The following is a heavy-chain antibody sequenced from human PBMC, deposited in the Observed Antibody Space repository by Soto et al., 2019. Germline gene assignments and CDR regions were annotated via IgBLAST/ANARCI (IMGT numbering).Heavy chain of an antibody. V-gene: IGHV4-39*01. CDR3: AIRASYYDSSGYFDY. J-gene: IGHJ4*02. D-gene: IGHD3-22*01. Sequence: SETLSLTCTVSGGSISSSSYYWGWIRQPPGKGLEWIGSIYYSGSTYYNPSPKGRFTISRDNAKNTLYLQMNSLKAEDTAVYYCAIRASYYDSSGYFDYWGQGTLVTVSS. CDR2: IYYSGST. CDR1: GGSISSSSYY.